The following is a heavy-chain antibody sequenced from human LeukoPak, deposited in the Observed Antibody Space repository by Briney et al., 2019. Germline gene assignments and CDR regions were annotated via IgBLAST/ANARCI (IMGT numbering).Heavy chain of an antibody. D-gene: IGHD4-17*01. V-gene: IGHV3-9*03. CDR1: GFTFDDYA. CDR2: ISWNSGSI. J-gene: IGHJ4*02. Sequence: PGGSLRLSCAASGFTFDDYAMHWVRQAPGKGLEWVSGISWNSGSIGYADSVKGRFTISRDNAKNSLYLQMNSLRAEDMALYYCAKDIVGDYGVPTYFDYWGQGTLVTVSS. CDR3: AKDIVGDYGVPTYFDY.